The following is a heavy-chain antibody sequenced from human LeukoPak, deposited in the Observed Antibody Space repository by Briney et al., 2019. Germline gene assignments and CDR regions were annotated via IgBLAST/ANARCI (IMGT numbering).Heavy chain of an antibody. Sequence: ASVKVSCKASGYTFTGYYMHWVRQAPGQGLEWMGWINPNSGGTNYAQKFQGRVTMTRNTSISTAYMELSSLRSEDTAVYYCARIHAGGYWGYYYYYMDVWGKGTTVTISS. J-gene: IGHJ6*03. CDR3: ARIHAGGYWGYYYYYMDV. CDR1: GYTFTGYY. V-gene: IGHV1-2*02. D-gene: IGHD2-21*02. CDR2: INPNSGGT.